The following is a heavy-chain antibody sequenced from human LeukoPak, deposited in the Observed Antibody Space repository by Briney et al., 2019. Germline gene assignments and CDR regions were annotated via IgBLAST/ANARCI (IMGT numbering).Heavy chain of an antibody. J-gene: IGHJ4*02. D-gene: IGHD2-15*01. CDR2: ISYDGSNK. CDR3: AKDPKRYCSGGSCYSYFDY. Sequence: GGSLRLSCAASGFTFSSYGMHWVRQAPGKGLEWVAVISYDGSNKYYADSVKGRFTISRDNSKNTLYLQMNSLRAEDTAAYYCAKDPKRYCSGGSCYSYFDYWGQGTPVTVSS. CDR1: GFTFSSYG. V-gene: IGHV3-30*18.